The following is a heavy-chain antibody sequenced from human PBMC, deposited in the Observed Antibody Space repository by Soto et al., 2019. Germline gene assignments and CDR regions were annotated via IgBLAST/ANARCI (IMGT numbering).Heavy chain of an antibody. CDR3: AKGLQLTYWYFDL. J-gene: IGHJ2*01. CDR1: GFTFSTYH. D-gene: IGHD3-9*01. CDR2: ISGNGDNT. Sequence: EVQLLESGGGLVQPGGSLRLSCAASGFTFSTYHMTWIRQPPGKGLEWVSAISGNGDNTYLADSVKGRFTISRDNSKNTLYLQMNSLRAEDTAVYYCAKGLQLTYWYFDLLGRGTLVTVSS. V-gene: IGHV3-23*01.